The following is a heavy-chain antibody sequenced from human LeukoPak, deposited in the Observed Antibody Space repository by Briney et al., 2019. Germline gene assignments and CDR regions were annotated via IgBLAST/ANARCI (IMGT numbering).Heavy chain of an antibody. CDR3: ARHGGGLVTMVRGVPDDAFDI. J-gene: IGHJ3*02. CDR1: GYIFTSYW. V-gene: IGHV5-10-1*01. Sequence: GASLQISCKCSGYIFTSYWISWVRQLPGKGLEWMGRIDPSDSCTNYSPSFQGHVTISAGKSISTAYLQWSSLKASDTAMYYCARHGGGLVTMVRGVPDDAFDIWGQGTMVTVSS. CDR2: IDPSDSCT. D-gene: IGHD3-10*01.